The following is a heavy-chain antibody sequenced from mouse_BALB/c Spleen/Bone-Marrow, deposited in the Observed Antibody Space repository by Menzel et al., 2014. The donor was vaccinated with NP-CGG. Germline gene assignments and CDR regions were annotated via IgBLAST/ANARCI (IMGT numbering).Heavy chain of an antibody. J-gene: IGHJ4*01. D-gene: IGHD2-4*01. Sequence: QVQLQQSGAELARPGASVKLSCKASGYTLTSYWMQWVKQRPGQGLEWIGAIYPGDGDTRYTQKFKGKATLTADKSSSTAYMQLSSLASEDSAVYYCARTTMITTGGYYAMDYWGQGTSVTVSS. CDR3: ARTTMITTGGYYAMDY. CDR1: GYTLTSYW. CDR2: IYPGDGDT. V-gene: IGHV1-87*01.